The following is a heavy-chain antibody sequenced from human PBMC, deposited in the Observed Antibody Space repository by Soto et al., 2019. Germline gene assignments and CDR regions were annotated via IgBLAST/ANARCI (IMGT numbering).Heavy chain of an antibody. CDR3: ARDRYYDNSGRYYYYYGMDV. D-gene: IGHD3-22*01. CDR1: GTSINSYY. Sequence: SETLSLTCTVSGTSINSYYWSWIRQPPGKGLEWIGYIFYSGSTNYNPSLKSRVTVSVDTPKNQFSLKLSSVTAADTAVYYCARDRYYDNSGRYYYYYGMDVWGQGTTVTVSS. CDR2: IFYSGST. J-gene: IGHJ6*02. V-gene: IGHV4-59*01.